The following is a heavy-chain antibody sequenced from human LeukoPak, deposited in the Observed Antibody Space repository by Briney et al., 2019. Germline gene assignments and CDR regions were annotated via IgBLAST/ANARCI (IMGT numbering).Heavy chain of an antibody. Sequence: SETLSLTCTVSGGSISSGSYYWSWIRHPAGKGLEWIGRIYTSGSTNYNPSLKSRVTISVDTSKNQFSLKLSSVTAADTAVYYCASGWTSQGWFDPWGQGTLVTVSS. CDR2: IYTSGST. J-gene: IGHJ5*02. D-gene: IGHD3/OR15-3a*01. CDR1: GGSISSGSYY. CDR3: ASGWTSQGWFDP. V-gene: IGHV4-61*02.